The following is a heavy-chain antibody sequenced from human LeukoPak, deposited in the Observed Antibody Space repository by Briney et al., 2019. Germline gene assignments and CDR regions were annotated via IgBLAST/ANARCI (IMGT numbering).Heavy chain of an antibody. CDR1: GFIFSNYA. CDR2: SGSTT. Sequence: GGSLRLSCAASGFIFSNYAMTWVRQAPGKGLEWVSSSGSTTDYSDSVKGRFTISRDNSKNTLYLQMNSLRAEDTAVYYCAKSIAVAAYTAFDIWGQGTMVTVSS. J-gene: IGHJ3*02. V-gene: IGHV3-23*01. CDR3: AKSIAVAAYTAFDI. D-gene: IGHD6-19*01.